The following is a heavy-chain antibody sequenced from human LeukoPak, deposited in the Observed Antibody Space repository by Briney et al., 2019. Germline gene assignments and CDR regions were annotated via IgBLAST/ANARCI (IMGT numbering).Heavy chain of an antibody. V-gene: IGHV4-34*01. D-gene: IGHD2-15*01. CDR1: GGSFSGYY. CDR2: INHSEST. CDR3: ARGKRIRYCSGGSCYWFDP. J-gene: IGHJ5*02. Sequence: PSETLSLTCAVYGGSFSGYYWSWIRQPPGKGLEWIGEINHSESTNYNPSLKSRVTISVDTSKNQFSLKLSSVTAADTAVYYCARGKRIRYCSGGSCYWFDPWGQGTLVTVPS.